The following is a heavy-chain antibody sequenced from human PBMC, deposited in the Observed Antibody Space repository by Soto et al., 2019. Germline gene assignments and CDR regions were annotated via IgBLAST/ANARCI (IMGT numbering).Heavy chain of an antibody. CDR2: INHSGST. Sequence: SETLSLTCAVYGGSFSGYYWSWIRQPPGKGLEWIGEINHSGSTNYNPSLKSRVTISVDTSKNQFSLKLSSVTAAEPAVYYCARVQGFGDLMDGYYYYYGMDVWGQATTVTVSS. CDR3: ARVQGFGDLMDGYYYYYGMDV. V-gene: IGHV4-34*01. J-gene: IGHJ6*02. D-gene: IGHD3-10*01. CDR1: GGSFSGYY.